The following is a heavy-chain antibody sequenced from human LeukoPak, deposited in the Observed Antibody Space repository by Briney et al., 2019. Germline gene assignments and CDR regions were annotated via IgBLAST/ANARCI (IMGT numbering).Heavy chain of an antibody. J-gene: IGHJ4*02. Sequence: PGGSLRLSCAASGFTFSSYWMSWVRQAPGKGLEWVSAISGSGGSTYYADSVKGRFTISRDNSKNTLYLQMNSLRAEDTAVYYCAKDGRFRGVSDFDYWGQGTLVTVSS. CDR3: AKDGRFRGVSDFDY. V-gene: IGHV3-23*01. D-gene: IGHD3-10*01. CDR1: GFTFSSYW. CDR2: ISGSGGST.